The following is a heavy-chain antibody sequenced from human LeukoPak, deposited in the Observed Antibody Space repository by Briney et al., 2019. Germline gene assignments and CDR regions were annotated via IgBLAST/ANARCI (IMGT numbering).Heavy chain of an antibody. J-gene: IGHJ4*02. Sequence: GGSLRLSCAVSGFTSSSYWMSWVRQAPGKGLEWVANIKQDGSEKYYVDSVKRRFTISRDNAKNPLYLQMNRLRADDTAVYYCARDPAEWLVPDYFDYWGQGTMATVPS. CDR1: GFTSSSYW. V-gene: IGHV3-7*03. D-gene: IGHD6-19*01. CDR3: ARDPAEWLVPDYFDY. CDR2: IKQDGSEK.